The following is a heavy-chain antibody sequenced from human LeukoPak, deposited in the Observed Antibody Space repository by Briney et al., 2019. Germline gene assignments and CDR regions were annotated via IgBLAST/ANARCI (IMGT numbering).Heavy chain of an antibody. CDR1: GFTFDDYG. J-gene: IGHJ4*02. Sequence: PGGSLRLSCAASGFTFDDYGMSWVRQAPGKGLEWVSYISSSGSTIYYADSVRGRFTISRDNAKNSLYLQMNSLRAEDTAVYYCARARRDGYPLLYWGQGTLVTVSS. CDR3: ARARRDGYPLLY. V-gene: IGHV3-48*04. CDR2: ISSSGSTI. D-gene: IGHD5-24*01.